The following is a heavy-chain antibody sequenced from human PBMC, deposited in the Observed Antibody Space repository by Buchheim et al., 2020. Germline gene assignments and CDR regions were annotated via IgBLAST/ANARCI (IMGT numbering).Heavy chain of an antibody. J-gene: IGHJ4*02. Sequence: EVQLLESGGGLVQPGGSLRLSCAASGFTFSSYAMSWVRQAPGKGLEWVSAISGSGGSTYYADSVKGRFTISRDNSKNPLYLQMNSLRAEDTAVYYCATNPFLGITIFGGVPFWGQGTL. CDR1: GFTFSSYA. D-gene: IGHD3-3*01. V-gene: IGHV3-23*01. CDR2: ISGSGGST. CDR3: ATNPFLGITIFGGVPF.